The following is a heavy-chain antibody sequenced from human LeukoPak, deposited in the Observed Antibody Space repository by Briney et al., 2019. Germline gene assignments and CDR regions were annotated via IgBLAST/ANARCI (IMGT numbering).Heavy chain of an antibody. Sequence: SETLSLTCTVSGGSISSSSYYWGWIRQPPGEGLEWIGSIYYSGSTHYNPSLKSRVSISVDTSKNQFSLKLSSVTAADTAVYYCARNATMTALKRAYNWFDPWGQGTLVTVSS. D-gene: IGHD4-17*01. CDR3: ARNATMTALKRAYNWFDP. CDR2: IYYSGST. V-gene: IGHV4-39*01. J-gene: IGHJ5*02. CDR1: GGSISSSSYY.